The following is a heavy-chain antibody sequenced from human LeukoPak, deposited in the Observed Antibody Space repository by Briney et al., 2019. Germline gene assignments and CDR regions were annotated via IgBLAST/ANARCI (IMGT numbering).Heavy chain of an antibody. V-gene: IGHV1-2*02. CDR1: GYTFTAYY. CDR2: INPNSGGT. J-gene: IGHJ5*02. D-gene: IGHD3-9*01. Sequence: ASVKVSCKASGYTFTAYYIHWLRQAPGQGLEWMGWINPNSGGTNYAQKFQGRVTMTRDTSISTAYMELSRLRSDDTAVYYCASETAGTSVLRYFDWFPSTSKKNWFDPWGQGTLVTVSS. CDR3: ASETAGTSVLRYFDWFPSTSKKNWFDP.